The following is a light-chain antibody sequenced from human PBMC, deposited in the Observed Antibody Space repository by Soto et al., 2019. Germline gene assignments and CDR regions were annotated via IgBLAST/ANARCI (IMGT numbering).Light chain of an antibody. CDR1: PSVTNF. CDR2: GAF. Sequence: EIVLTQSPATLSLSPGERATLSCRASPSVTNFLAWYQQKPGQAPRLLIYGAFNRATGIPARFSGSGSGTDFTLTIRSLEPEDSAIYYCQQRNIGPPVTFGQGTRLEIK. V-gene: IGKV3-11*01. J-gene: IGKJ5*01. CDR3: QQRNIGPPVT.